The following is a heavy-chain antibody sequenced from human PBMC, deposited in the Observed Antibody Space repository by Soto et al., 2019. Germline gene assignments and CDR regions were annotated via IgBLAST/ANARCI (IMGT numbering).Heavy chain of an antibody. CDR3: ARSGGSAYYSAHYYGKDV. V-gene: IGHV1-8*01. CDR1: GYTFNTYD. J-gene: IGHJ6*02. D-gene: IGHD3-22*01. Sequence: GASVKVSCKASGYTFNTYDINWVRQATGQGLEWMGWMNPESGSTGFAQSFQGRITLTRNTSLNTVYMEVSSLTNEDTAVYFCARSGGSAYYSAHYYGKDVWGPGTPVTVSS. CDR2: MNPESGST.